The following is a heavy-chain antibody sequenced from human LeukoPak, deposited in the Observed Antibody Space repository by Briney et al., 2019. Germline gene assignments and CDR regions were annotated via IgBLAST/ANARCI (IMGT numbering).Heavy chain of an antibody. Sequence: GGSLRLSCAASGFTVSSYAMSWVRQAPGKGLEWVANIKQDGSEKYYVDSVKGRFTISRDNAKNSLYLQMNSPRGEDTAVYYCARDQADFWSGYSLDVFDIWGQGTMVTVSS. CDR3: ARDQADFWSGYSLDVFDI. CDR2: IKQDGSEK. V-gene: IGHV3-7*01. CDR1: GFTVSSYA. J-gene: IGHJ3*02. D-gene: IGHD3-3*01.